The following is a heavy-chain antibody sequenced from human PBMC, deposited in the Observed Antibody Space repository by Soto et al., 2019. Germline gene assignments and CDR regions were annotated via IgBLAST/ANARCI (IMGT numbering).Heavy chain of an antibody. CDR1: GGSISSYY. Sequence: SETLSLTCTVSGGSISSYYWSWIRQPPGKGLEWIGYIYYSGSTNYNPSLKSRVTISVDTSKNQFSLKLSSVTAADTAVYYCARGGGSGSYGANWFDPWGQGTLVTVSS. CDR2: IYYSGST. CDR3: ARGGGSGSYGANWFDP. J-gene: IGHJ5*02. V-gene: IGHV4-59*08. D-gene: IGHD3-10*01.